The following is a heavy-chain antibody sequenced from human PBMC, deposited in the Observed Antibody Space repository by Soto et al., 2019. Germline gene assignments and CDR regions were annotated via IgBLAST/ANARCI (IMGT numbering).Heavy chain of an antibody. CDR1: GYTFTSYF. J-gene: IGHJ4*02. D-gene: IGHD3-10*01. Sequence: QVQLVQSGAEVKKPGASVKVSCKTSGYTFTSYFMHWVRQAPGQGLEWMGRINPSGGSTRYAQQVQGRVPMTRATSTSTVYMELSSLRSEDTAVYYCARSPWGHEVRGVPDYWGQGTLITVSS. CDR3: ARSPWGHEVRGVPDY. V-gene: IGHV1-46*03. CDR2: INPSGGST.